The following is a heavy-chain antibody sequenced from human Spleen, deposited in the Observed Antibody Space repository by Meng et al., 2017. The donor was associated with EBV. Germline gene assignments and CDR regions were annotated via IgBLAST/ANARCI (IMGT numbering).Heavy chain of an antibody. V-gene: IGHV4-34*01. Sequence: QVQHQQWGAGLLKPSETLSLTCAVYDTSFSGYFWSWIRQSPGKRLEWIGEINHSGSTSYNPSLKSRVAISVDTSKNQFSLKLRSVTAADTAVYYCAKGRTVARSPWFDPWGQGALVTVSS. D-gene: IGHD6-6*01. J-gene: IGHJ5*02. CDR2: INHSGST. CDR3: AKGRTVARSPWFDP. CDR1: DTSFSGYF.